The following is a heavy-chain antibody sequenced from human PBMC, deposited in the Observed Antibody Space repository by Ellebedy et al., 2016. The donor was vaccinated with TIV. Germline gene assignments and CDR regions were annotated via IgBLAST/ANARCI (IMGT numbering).Heavy chain of an antibody. CDR3: AKDQGVEEWLDAFDI. CDR1: AFTFSSNA. J-gene: IGHJ3*02. D-gene: IGHD6-19*01. V-gene: IGHV3-23*01. Sequence: GGSLRLSXAASAFTFSSNAMNWVRQAPGKGLEWVSGISGSGGSTYYADSVKGRFTISRDNSKNTLYLQMSSLRAEDTAVYYCAKDQGVEEWLDAFDIWGQGTMVTVSS. CDR2: ISGSGGST.